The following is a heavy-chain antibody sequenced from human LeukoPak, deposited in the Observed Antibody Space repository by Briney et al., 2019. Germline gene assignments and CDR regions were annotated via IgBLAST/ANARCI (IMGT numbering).Heavy chain of an antibody. Sequence: SVKVSCKASGGTFSSYAISWVRQAPGQGLEWMGGIIPIFGTTNYAQKFQGRVTITADESTSTAYMELSSLRSEDTAVYYCARGQMATINAFDIWGQGTMVTVSS. D-gene: IGHD5-24*01. J-gene: IGHJ3*02. CDR3: ARGQMATINAFDI. CDR2: IIPIFGTT. V-gene: IGHV1-69*13. CDR1: GGTFSSYA.